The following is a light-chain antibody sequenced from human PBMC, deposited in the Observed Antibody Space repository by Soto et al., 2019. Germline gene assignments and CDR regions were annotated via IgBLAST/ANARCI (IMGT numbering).Light chain of an antibody. V-gene: IGLV4-69*01. J-gene: IGLJ3*02. CDR2: LNSDGSH. CDR1: SGQSTYA. CDR3: QTWGTGMGV. Sequence: QPVLTQSPSASASLGASVRLTCTLSSGQSTYAIAWHQQQAEKGPRYLMKLNSDGSHSKGDGIPDRFSGSSSGAERYLTISSLQSEDEADYYCQTWGTGMGVFGGGTQLTVL.